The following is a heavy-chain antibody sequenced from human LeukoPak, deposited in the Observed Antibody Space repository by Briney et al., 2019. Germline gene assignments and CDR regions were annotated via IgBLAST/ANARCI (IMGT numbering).Heavy chain of an antibody. CDR2: ISGSGGST. J-gene: IGHJ4*02. V-gene: IGHV3-23*01. CDR3: AKGTHRYDSSGYYYVLSLDY. D-gene: IGHD3-22*01. CDR1: GYSISSGYY. Sequence: ETLSLTCSVSGYSISSGYYWAWIRQPPGKGLEWVSAISGSGGSTYYADSVKGRFTISRDNSKNTLYLQMNSLRAEDTAVYYCAKGTHRYDSSGYYYVLSLDYWGQGTLVTVSS.